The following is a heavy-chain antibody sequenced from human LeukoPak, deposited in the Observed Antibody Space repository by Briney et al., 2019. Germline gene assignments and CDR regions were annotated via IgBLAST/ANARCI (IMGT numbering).Heavy chain of an antibody. V-gene: IGHV3-30*02. CDR2: IWYGGSKK. Sequence: GGSLRLSCAASGFTFSSYGMHWVRQAPGKGLEWVAVIWYGGSKKYYADSVKGRFTISRDNSKNTLYLQMNSLRAEDTAVYYCAKDGEGYYDILTGYLDYWGQGTLVTVSS. D-gene: IGHD3-9*01. J-gene: IGHJ4*02. CDR1: GFTFSSYG. CDR3: AKDGEGYYDILTGYLDY.